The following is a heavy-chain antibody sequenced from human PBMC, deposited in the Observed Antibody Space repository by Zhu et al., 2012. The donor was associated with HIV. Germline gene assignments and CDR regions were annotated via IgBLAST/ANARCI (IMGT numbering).Heavy chain of an antibody. V-gene: IGHV4-59*11. Sequence: QVQLQESGPGLVKPSETLSLTCSVSGGSISSHYWSWIRQPPGKGLEWIGYISYSGNTNYNPSLRSRVTISLDTSKNQFSLKLSSVTAADTAVYSCARQKDRDAFDVWGQGT. CDR1: GGSISSHY. J-gene: IGHJ3*01. CDR2: ISYSGNT. CDR3: ARQKDRDAFDV.